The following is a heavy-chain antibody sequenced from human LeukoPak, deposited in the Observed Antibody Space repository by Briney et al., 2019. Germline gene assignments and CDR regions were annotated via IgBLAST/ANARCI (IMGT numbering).Heavy chain of an antibody. CDR1: GFTFSSCS. CDR2: VSSGGNYI. J-gene: IGHJ6*02. CDR3: VRAGYAYNYYYAMDV. V-gene: IGHV3-21*01. Sequence: GGSLRLSCAASGFTFSSCSMNWVRQAPGRGLEWVSSVSSGGNYIYYADSVKGRFTSSRDNAKNSLYLQMNSLRAEDTAVYYCVRAGYAYNYYYAMDVWGQGTTVTVSS. D-gene: IGHD2-15*01.